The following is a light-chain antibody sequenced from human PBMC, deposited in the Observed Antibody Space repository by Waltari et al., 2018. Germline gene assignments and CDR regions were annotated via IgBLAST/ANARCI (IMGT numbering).Light chain of an antibody. Sequence: CSASQSVSSISLSLYQQKAGQPPMLLIYGVSSRATSIPDRFSGSGAGTDFTLTISTLEPEDFAVYYCQQYDSIVLTFGGGTKVEI. CDR1: QSVSSIS. V-gene: IGKV3-20*01. CDR2: GVS. J-gene: IGKJ4*01. CDR3: QQYDSIVLT.